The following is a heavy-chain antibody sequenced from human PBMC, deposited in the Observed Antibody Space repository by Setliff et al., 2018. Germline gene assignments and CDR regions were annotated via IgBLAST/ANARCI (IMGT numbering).Heavy chain of an antibody. CDR2: IYNAVTT. D-gene: IGHD6-19*01. J-gene: IGHJ4*02. CDR1: GDSIRSYY. CDR3: ARDQFSSGWYGPPESYFDC. V-gene: IGHV4-59*01. Sequence: SETLSLTCIVSGDSIRSYYYSWIRQPPGKGLEWIGYIYNAVTTKYNPSLGSRVSVSADTSKNQVSLQLSSVSDGDTAVYYCARDQFSSGWYGPPESYFDCWGQGSQVTVSS.